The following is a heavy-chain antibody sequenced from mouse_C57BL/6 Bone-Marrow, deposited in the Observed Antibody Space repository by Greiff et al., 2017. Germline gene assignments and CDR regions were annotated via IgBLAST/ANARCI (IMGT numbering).Heavy chain of an antibody. J-gene: IGHJ2*01. V-gene: IGHV5-6*02. CDR1: GFTFSSYG. CDR3: ARRGNWDDY. Sequence: EVKLMESGGDLVKPGGSLKLSCAASGFTFSSYGMSWVRQTPDKRLEWVATISSGGSYTYYPDSVKGRFTISRDNAKNTLYLQMSSLKAEDTAMYYGARRGNWDDYWGQGTTLTVSA. CDR2: ISSGGSYT. D-gene: IGHD4-1*01.